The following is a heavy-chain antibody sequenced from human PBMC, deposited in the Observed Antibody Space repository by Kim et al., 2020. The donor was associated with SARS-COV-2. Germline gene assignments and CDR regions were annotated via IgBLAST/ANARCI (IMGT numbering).Heavy chain of an antibody. Sequence: SETLSLTCAVYGGSFSGYYWSWIRQPPGKGLEWIGEINHSGSTNYNPSLKSRVTISVDTSKNQFSLKLSSVTAADTAVYYCARGNYFDYWGQGTLVTVSS. CDR3: ARGNYFDY. CDR1: GGSFSGYY. V-gene: IGHV4-34*01. CDR2: INHSGST. J-gene: IGHJ4*02.